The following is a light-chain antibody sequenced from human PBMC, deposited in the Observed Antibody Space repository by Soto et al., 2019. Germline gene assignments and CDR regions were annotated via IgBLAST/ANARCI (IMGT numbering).Light chain of an antibody. J-gene: IGLJ2*01. CDR3: GSFGGKINFV. CDR1: SSDVGGYNY. Sequence: QSALTQPPSASGSPGQSVTISCTGTSSDVGGYNYVSWYQQHPGKAPKLMISEVSKRPSGVPDRFSGSKSGNTASLTVSGLQAEEAAYYCCGSFGGKINFVFGGGTKLTVL. V-gene: IGLV2-8*01. CDR2: EVS.